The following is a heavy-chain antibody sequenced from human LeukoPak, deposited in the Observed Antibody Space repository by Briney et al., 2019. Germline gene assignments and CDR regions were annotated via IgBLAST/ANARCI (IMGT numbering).Heavy chain of an antibody. CDR3: ARDIVMVVGSFYYGMDF. CDR2: INPNSGGT. CDR1: GYTFTGYY. J-gene: IGHJ6*02. D-gene: IGHD2-15*01. V-gene: IGHV1-2*02. Sequence: ASVKVSCKASGYTFTGYYMHWVRQAPGQGLEWMGWINPNSGGTNYAQKFQGRVTMTTDTSTSTAYMELRSLRSDDTAVYYCARDIVMVVGSFYYGMDFWGQGTTVTVSS.